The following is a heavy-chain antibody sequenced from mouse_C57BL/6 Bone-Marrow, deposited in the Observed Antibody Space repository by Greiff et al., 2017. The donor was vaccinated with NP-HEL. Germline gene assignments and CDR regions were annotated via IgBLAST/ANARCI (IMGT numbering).Heavy chain of an antibody. CDR1: GYTFTSYW. CDR2: IDPSDSYT. V-gene: IGHV1-50*01. Sequence: VQLQQPGAELVKPGASVKLSCKASGYTFTSYWMQWVKQRPGQGLEWIGEIDPSDSYTNYNQKFKGKATLTVDTSSSTAYMQLSSLTSEDSAVYYCAREDLDCDVWGTGTTVTVSS. CDR3: AREDLDCDV. J-gene: IGHJ1*03.